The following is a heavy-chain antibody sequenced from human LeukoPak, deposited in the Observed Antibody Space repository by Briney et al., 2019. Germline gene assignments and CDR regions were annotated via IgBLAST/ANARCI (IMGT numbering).Heavy chain of an antibody. D-gene: IGHD2-21*01. CDR2: IDWDDDK. CDR1: GFSLSTSGMR. CDR3: ARMCGEKDFDY. J-gene: IGHJ4*02. V-gene: IGHV2-70*04. Sequence: SGPALVKPTQTLTLTCTFSGFSLSTSGMRVSWIRQPPGKALEWLARIDWDDDKFYSTSLKTRLTISKDTSKNKVVLTMTNMDPVDTATYYCARMCGEKDFDYWGQGTLVTVSS.